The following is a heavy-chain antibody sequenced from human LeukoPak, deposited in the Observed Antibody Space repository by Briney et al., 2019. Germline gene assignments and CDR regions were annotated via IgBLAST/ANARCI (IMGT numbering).Heavy chain of an antibody. V-gene: IGHV4-4*07. J-gene: IGHJ6*03. Sequence: SETLSLTCTVSGGSISSYYWSWIRQPAGKGLEWIGRIYTSGSTNYNPSLKSRVTISVDTSKNQFSLKLSSVTAADTAVYYCAREGYSSSWSYYYYMDVWGKGTTVTVSS. CDR3: AREGYSSSWSYYYYMDV. CDR1: GGSISSYY. D-gene: IGHD6-13*01. CDR2: IYTSGST.